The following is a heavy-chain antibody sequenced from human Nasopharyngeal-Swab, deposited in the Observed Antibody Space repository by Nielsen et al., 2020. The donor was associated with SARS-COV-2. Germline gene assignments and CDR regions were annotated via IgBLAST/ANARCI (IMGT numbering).Heavy chain of an antibody. CDR3: ASGPAAMTFDY. D-gene: IGHD2-2*01. V-gene: IGHV3-30-3*01. J-gene: IGHJ4*02. CDR1: GFTFSNYA. CDR2: ISYDGSLK. Sequence: GESLKISCAASGFTFSNYALHWVRQAPGKGLEWVAVISYDGSLKYYADSVKGRFTISRDNSKNTLYLQMNSLRAEDTAVYYCASGPAAMTFDYWGQGTLVTVSS.